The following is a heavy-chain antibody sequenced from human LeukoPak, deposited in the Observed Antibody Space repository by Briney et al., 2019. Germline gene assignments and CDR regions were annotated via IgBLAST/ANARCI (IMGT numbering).Heavy chain of an antibody. CDR3: AKDSGRFLEWLPDAFDI. D-gene: IGHD3-3*01. J-gene: IGHJ3*02. CDR1: GFTFDDYA. Sequence: GRSLRLSCAASGFTFDDYAMPWVRQAPGKGLEWVSGISWNSGSIGYADSVKGRFTISRDNAKNSLYLQMNSLRAEDTALYYCAKDSGRFLEWLPDAFDIWGQGTMVTVSS. V-gene: IGHV3-9*01. CDR2: ISWNSGSI.